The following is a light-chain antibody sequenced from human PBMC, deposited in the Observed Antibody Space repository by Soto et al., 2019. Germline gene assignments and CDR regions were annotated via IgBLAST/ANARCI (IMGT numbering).Light chain of an antibody. Sequence: IVLTQSPATLSLSPGERATLSCRASQTVGTYSAWYQQKPGQAPRLLIYGASNRATGVPPRFSGSGSGTDFTLSISDAEPDDFALYYSQQSYNRPTFGQGTRLEI. CDR1: QTVGTY. J-gene: IGKJ5*01. V-gene: IGKV3-11*01. CDR2: GAS. CDR3: QQSYNRPT.